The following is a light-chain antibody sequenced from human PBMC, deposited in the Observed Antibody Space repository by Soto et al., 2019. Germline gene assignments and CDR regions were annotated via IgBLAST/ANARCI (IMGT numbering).Light chain of an antibody. V-gene: IGKV3-20*01. CDR2: GAS. J-gene: IGKJ5*01. Sequence: EIVLTQSPGTLSLSPGERATLSCRASQSAISSYLAWYQQKPGQAPRLLIYGASSRATGIPDRFSGSGSGTDFTLIISGMEPADLAVYYCQQYSSSPMTFGQGTRVEIK. CDR3: QQYSSSPMT. CDR1: QSAISSY.